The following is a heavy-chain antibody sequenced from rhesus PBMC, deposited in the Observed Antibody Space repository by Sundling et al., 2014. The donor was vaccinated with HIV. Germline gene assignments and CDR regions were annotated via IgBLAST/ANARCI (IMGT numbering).Heavy chain of an antibody. J-gene: IGHJ4*01. D-gene: IGHD3-3*01. CDR2: IYGSDSNT. V-gene: IGHV4-169*01. CDR1: GGSITRTY. CDR3: ARTGPWTGYYSFDY. Sequence: QVQLQESGPGLVKPSETLSVTCAVSGGSITRTYWSWIRQAPGKGLEWIGYIYGSDSNTDYNPSLKSRVTLSVDTSKNQLSLKLSSVTAADTAMYYCARTGPWTGYYSFDYWGQGVLVTVSS.